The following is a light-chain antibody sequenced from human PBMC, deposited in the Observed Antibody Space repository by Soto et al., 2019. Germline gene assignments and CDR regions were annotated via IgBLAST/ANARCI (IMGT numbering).Light chain of an antibody. CDR3: QRYDSFRT. Sequence: DIQMTQSPSTLSASVGDRVTITCRASQSISNWLAWYQQKPGKVPKLLIYKASTLESGVPSRFSGSASATEFTLTISSLQPDDFATYYYQRYDSFRTFGQGTTVEIK. J-gene: IGKJ1*01. CDR1: QSISNW. CDR2: KAS. V-gene: IGKV1-5*03.